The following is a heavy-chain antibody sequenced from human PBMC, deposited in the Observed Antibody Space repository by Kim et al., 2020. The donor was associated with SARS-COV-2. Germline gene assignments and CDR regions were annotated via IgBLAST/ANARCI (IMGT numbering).Heavy chain of an antibody. J-gene: IGHJ4*02. D-gene: IGHD1-1*01. CDR3: ARGGGTSYYFDY. Sequence: NDAQKFQGRVTITADKSTSTAYMELSSLRSEDTAVYCCARGGGTSYYFDYWGQGALVTVSS. V-gene: IGHV1-69*04.